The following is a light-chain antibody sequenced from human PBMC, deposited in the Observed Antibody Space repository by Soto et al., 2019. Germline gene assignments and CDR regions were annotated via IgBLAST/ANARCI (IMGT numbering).Light chain of an antibody. CDR3: QQYNNWPFRT. Sequence: EIVLTQSPGTLSLSPGERATLSCRASHSVTSDYLAWYQQKPGQAPRLLIYGATKRATGIPDRFSGSGSGTDFTLTISRLEAEDFSVYYCQQYNNWPFRTFGQGTKVDIK. J-gene: IGKJ1*01. CDR2: GAT. V-gene: IGKV3-20*01. CDR1: HSVTSDY.